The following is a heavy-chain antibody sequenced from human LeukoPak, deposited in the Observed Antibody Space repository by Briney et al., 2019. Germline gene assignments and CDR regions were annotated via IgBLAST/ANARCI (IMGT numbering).Heavy chain of an antibody. Sequence: GGSRGLSWEALGFTFRSFALSWARRAQGRGLGWVSAFSGSGGSTYYADSVKGRFTISRDNSKNTLYLQMNSLRAEDTAVYYCAKDSLYCSSTSCPGYWGQGTLVTVSS. V-gene: IGHV3-23*01. CDR2: FSGSGGST. CDR3: AKDSLYCSSTSCPGY. CDR1: GFTFRSFA. D-gene: IGHD2-2*01. J-gene: IGHJ4*02.